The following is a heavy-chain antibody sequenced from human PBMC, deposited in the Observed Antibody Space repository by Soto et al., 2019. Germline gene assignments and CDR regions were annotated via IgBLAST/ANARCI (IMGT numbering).Heavy chain of an antibody. Sequence: QVQLVESGGGVVQPGRSLRLSCAASGFTFSSYGMHWVRQAPGKGLEWVAVIWYDGSNKYYADSVKGRFTISRDNSKNTLYLQMNSLRAEDTAVYYCARDRGFGSSSYWYYYYGTDVWGQGTTVTVSS. CDR3: ARDRGFGSSSYWYYYYGTDV. CDR2: IWYDGSNK. D-gene: IGHD6-6*01. J-gene: IGHJ6*02. V-gene: IGHV3-33*01. CDR1: GFTFSSYG.